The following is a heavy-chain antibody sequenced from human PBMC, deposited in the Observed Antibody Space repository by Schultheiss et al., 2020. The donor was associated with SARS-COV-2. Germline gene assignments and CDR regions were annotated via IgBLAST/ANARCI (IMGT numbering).Heavy chain of an antibody. J-gene: IGHJ6*02. CDR1: GFTVSSNY. CDR2: ISQSGTT. D-gene: IGHD3-10*01. CDR3: YLRGVISDFYGMDV. V-gene: IGHV3-53*04. Sequence: GGSLRLSCAASGFTVSSNYMSWVRQAPGKGLEWVSVISQSGTTNYADSVKGRFTISRHNSKNTLYLQMNSLRAEDTAVYYCYLRGVISDFYGMDVWGQGTTVTVSS.